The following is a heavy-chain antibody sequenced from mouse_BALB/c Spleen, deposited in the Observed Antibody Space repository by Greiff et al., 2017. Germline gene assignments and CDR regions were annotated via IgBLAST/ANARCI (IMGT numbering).Heavy chain of an antibody. CDR1: GYTFTDYN. CDR3: ARWVYAMDY. CDR2: INPNNGGT. V-gene: IGHV1-18*01. Sequence: LVEPGASVKIPCKASGYTFTDYNMDWVKQSHGKSLEWIGDINPNNGGTIYNQKFKGKATLTVDKSSSTAYMELRSLTSEDTAVYYCARWVYAMDYWGQGTSVTVSS. J-gene: IGHJ4*01.